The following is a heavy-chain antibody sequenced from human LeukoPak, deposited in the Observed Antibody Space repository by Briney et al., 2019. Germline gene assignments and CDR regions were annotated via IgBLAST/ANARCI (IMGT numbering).Heavy chain of an antibody. Sequence: GGSLRLSCAASGFTFSDYYMSWIRQAPGKGLEWVSYISSVSTTIDYAGSVEGRFTISRDNAKNSLYLQMNSLRAEDTAVYYCARSIYTTVTTWYYFDFWGQGTLVTVSS. CDR3: ARSIYTTVTTWYYFDF. D-gene: IGHD4-17*01. CDR2: ISSVSTTI. J-gene: IGHJ4*02. CDR1: GFTFSDYY. V-gene: IGHV3-11*01.